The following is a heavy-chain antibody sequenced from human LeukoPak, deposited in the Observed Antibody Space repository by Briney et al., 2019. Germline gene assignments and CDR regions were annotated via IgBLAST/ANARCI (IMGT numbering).Heavy chain of an antibody. V-gene: IGHV3-23*01. D-gene: IGHD3-10*01. J-gene: IGHJ4*02. CDR1: GFTFSSYA. CDR3: AKVSGGSIDY. CDR2: ISGSGGST. Sequence: PGGSLRLSCAASGFTFSSYAMSWVRQAPGKGLEWVPAISGSGGSTYYADSMKGRFTISRDNSKNTLYLQMNSLRAEDTAVYYCAKVSGGSIDYWGQGTLVTVSS.